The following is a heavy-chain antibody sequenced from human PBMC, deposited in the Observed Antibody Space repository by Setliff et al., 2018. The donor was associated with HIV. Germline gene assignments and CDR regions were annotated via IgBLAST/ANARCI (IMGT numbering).Heavy chain of an antibody. CDR1: GDSINSGNYY. CDR3: TRDTGYILSGYRPHWYFDL. J-gene: IGHJ2*01. Sequence: PSETLSLTCTVSGDSINSGNYYWSWIRQHPGKGLEWIGYIYYSGSTNYNPSLKSRVTISSDTSKNLFSLKLTTVTAADAAVYYCTRDTGYILSGYRPHWYFDLWGRGTLVTVSS. CDR2: IYYSGST. D-gene: IGHD3-9*01. V-gene: IGHV4-61*01.